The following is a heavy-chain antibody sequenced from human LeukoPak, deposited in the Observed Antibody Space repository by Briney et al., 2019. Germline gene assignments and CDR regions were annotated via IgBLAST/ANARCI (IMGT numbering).Heavy chain of an antibody. CDR2: ISSSSSYI. V-gene: IGHV3-21*01. D-gene: IGHD4-17*01. CDR3: ARDVFGGDYGDYVDY. J-gene: IGHJ4*02. Sequence: GGSLRLSCAASGFTFSSYSMTWVRQAPGKGLEWVSSISSSSSYIYYADSVKGRFTISRDNAKNSLYLQMNSLRAEDTAVYYCARDVFGGDYGDYVDYWGQGTLVTVSS. CDR1: GFTFSSYS.